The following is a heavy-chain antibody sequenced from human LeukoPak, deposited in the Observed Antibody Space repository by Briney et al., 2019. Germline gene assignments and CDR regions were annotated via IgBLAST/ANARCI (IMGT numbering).Heavy chain of an antibody. Sequence: ASEKVSCKASGYTFTSYGISWVRQAPGQGLEWMGWISAYNGNTNYTQKRQGRVTKTTDTSTSTAYMDLRSLRSDDTAVYSCARRSSVGATYSDYWGQGTLVTVSS. CDR2: ISAYNGNT. CDR3: ARRSSVGATYSDY. CDR1: GYTFTSYG. J-gene: IGHJ4*02. V-gene: IGHV1-18*01. D-gene: IGHD1-26*01.